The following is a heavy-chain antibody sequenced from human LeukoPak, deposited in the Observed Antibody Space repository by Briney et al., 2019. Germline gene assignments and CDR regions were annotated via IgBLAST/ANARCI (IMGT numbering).Heavy chain of an antibody. CDR2: INRSGGRN. D-gene: IGHD3-3*01. CDR1: GYTFTTFY. J-gene: IGHJ4*02. V-gene: IGHV1-46*01. CDR3: AREMEWSQYHVGDN. Sequence: AAVKVSCKTSGYTFTTFYMHWVRQAPGQGLEWMGMINRSGGRNTYAQRFQGRVTMTRDTSTSTVYMELSSLRSEDTAVYYCAREMEWSQYHVGDNWGQGTLVTVSS.